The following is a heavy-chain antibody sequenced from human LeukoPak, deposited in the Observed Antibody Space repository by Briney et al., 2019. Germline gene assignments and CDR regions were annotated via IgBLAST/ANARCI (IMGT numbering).Heavy chain of an antibody. J-gene: IGHJ4*02. CDR3: ARRRVGITGRGYYFDY. D-gene: IGHD1-20*01. Sequence: SETLSLTCSVSGASVKSYYWGWIRQPPGKGLEWIGSIYYSGSTYYNPSLKSRVTISVDTSKNQFSLKLSSVTAADTAVYYCARRRVGITGRGYYFDYWGQGTLVTVSS. CDR1: GASVKSYY. CDR2: IYYSGST. V-gene: IGHV4-39*01.